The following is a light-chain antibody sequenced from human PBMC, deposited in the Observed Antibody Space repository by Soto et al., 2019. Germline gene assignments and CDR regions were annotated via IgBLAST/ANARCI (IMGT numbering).Light chain of an antibody. Sequence: QSALTQPPSVSGAPGQRVTISCTGSSSNIGADYDVHWYQQLPGTAPKLLIYGNSNRHSGVPDRFSGSKSGTSASLAITGLQAEDEADYYCQSYDSSLSVVFGRGTKLTVL. CDR3: QSYDSSLSVV. J-gene: IGLJ2*01. CDR1: SSNIGADYD. V-gene: IGLV1-40*01. CDR2: GNS.